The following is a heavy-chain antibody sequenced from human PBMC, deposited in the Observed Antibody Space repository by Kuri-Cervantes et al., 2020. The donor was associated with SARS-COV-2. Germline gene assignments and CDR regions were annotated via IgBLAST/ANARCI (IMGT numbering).Heavy chain of an antibody. Sequence: LRLSCAISGDSVSSNSAAWSWIRQSPSRGLEWLGRTSYRSKWHNDYAVSVKGRITISPDTSKNQFSLRLNSVTPEDTAVYYCAGGSSGRDYWGQGTLVTVSS. CDR2: TSYRSKWHN. D-gene: IGHD6-19*01. V-gene: IGHV6-1*01. J-gene: IGHJ4*02. CDR3: AGGSSGRDY. CDR1: GDSVSSNSAA.